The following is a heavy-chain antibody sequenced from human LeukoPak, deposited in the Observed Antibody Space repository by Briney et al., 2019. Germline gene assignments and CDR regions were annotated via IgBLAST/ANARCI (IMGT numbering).Heavy chain of an antibody. D-gene: IGHD6-13*01. CDR2: IYNSGST. Sequence: SETLSLTCTVSGASTSRGLYYWNWFRQPAGKGLEYIGRIYNSGSTNYNPSLKSRVTISVDTPKNQFSLKLTSVTASDSAVYYCASSNWLRDANFDSWGQGTLVTVSS. CDR3: ASSNWLRDANFDS. J-gene: IGHJ4*02. V-gene: IGHV4-61*02. CDR1: GASTSRGLYY.